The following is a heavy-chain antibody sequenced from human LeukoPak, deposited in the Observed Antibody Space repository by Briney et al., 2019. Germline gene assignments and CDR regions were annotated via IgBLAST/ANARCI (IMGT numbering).Heavy chain of an antibody. D-gene: IGHD3-10*01. CDR2: IYYSGST. J-gene: IGHJ3*02. CDR1: GGSISSYY. CDR3: ASFAMVRGPAFDI. Sequence: SETLSLTCTVSGGSISSYYWSWIRQPPGKGLEWIGYIYYSGSTNYNPSLKSRVTISVDTSKNQFSLKLSSVTAADTAVYYCASFAMVRGPAFDIWGQGTTVTVSS. V-gene: IGHV4-59*08.